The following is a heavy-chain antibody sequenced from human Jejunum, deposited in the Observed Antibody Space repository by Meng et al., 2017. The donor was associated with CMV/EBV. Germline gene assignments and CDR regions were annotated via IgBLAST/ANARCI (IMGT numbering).Heavy chain of an antibody. CDR1: RFTVSKHW. CDR2: INSEGNHT. J-gene: IGHJ3*02. Sequence: SCVASRFTVSKHWMHWIRQDPGKGMIGGSNINSEGNHTTYADSVRRRLTISRDDSKNTLYLQMNSLRVADTADYYCARGGPGAFDIWGQGTMVTVSS. CDR3: ARGGPGAFDI. D-gene: IGHD3-16*01. V-gene: IGHV3-74*01.